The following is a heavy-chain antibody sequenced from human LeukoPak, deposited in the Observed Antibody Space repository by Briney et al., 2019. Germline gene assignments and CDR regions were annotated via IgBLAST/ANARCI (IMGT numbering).Heavy chain of an antibody. J-gene: IGHJ4*02. CDR2: FDPEDGET. CDR1: GYTFTGYY. V-gene: IGHV1-24*01. Sequence: GASVKVSCKASGYTFTGYYMHWVRQAPGKGLEWMGGFDPEDGETIYAQKFQGRVTMTEDTSTDTAYMELSSLRSEDTAVYYCATDSPYYGSGFLDYWGQGTLVTVSS. CDR3: ATDSPYYGSGFLDY. D-gene: IGHD3-10*01.